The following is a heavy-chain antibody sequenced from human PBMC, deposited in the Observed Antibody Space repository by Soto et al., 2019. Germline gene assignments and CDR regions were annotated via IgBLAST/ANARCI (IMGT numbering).Heavy chain of an antibody. V-gene: IGHV1-69*13. CDR2: IIPIFGTA. Sequence: ASVKVSCKASGGTFSSYAISWVRQAPGQGLEWMGGIIPIFGTANYAQKFQGRVTITADESTSTAYMELSSLRSEDTAVYYCARDRISVSPYCSGGSCYSWFDPWGQGTLVTSPQ. CDR3: ARDRISVSPYCSGGSCYSWFDP. D-gene: IGHD2-15*01. CDR1: GGTFSSYA. J-gene: IGHJ5*02.